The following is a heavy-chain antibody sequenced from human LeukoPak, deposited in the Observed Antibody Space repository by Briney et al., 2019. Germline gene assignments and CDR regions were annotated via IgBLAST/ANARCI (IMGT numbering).Heavy chain of an antibody. CDR3: ARAVSGRFDY. V-gene: IGHV4-61*08. J-gene: IGHJ4*02. D-gene: IGHD6-19*01. CDR2: IYYSGST. CDR1: GGSISSGGYY. Sequence: SETLSLTCTVSGGSISSGGYYWSWIRQRPGKGLEWNGYIYYSGSTNYNPSLKSRVTISVDTSKNQFSLKLSSVTAADTAIYYCARAVSGRFDYWGQGTLVTVSS.